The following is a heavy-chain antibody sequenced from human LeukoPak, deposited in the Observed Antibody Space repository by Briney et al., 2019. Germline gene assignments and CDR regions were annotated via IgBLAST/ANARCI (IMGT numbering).Heavy chain of an antibody. CDR1: GYTFTSYY. CDR2: INPSGGSA. J-gene: IGHJ4*02. D-gene: IGHD3-22*01. V-gene: IGHV1-46*01. CDR3: ARDKRLNYYDSSGHFDY. Sequence: ASVKVSCKASGYTFTSYYMHWVRQAPGQGLEWMGIINPSGGSASYAQKFQGRVTMTRDTSTNTVYMELSSLRSEDTAVYYCARDKRLNYYDSSGHFDYWGQGTLVTVSS.